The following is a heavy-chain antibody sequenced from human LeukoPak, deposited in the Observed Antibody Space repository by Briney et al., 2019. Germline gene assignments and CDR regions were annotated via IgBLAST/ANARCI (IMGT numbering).Heavy chain of an antibody. CDR2: IYPGDSEN. CDR3: ARGDGYNGFHY. Sequence: GESLKISCKDSGYSFPNYWIAWVRQMPGKGLEWMGIIYPGDSENRYRPSFQGQVTLSADKSISTACLQWSSLKASDTAMYYCARGDGYNGFHYWGQGTLVTVSS. CDR1: GYSFPNYW. D-gene: IGHD5-24*01. J-gene: IGHJ4*02. V-gene: IGHV5-51*01.